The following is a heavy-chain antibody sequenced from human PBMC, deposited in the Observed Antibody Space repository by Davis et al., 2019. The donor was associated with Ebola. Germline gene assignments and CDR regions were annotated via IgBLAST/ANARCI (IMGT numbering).Heavy chain of an antibody. Sequence: GESLKISCAASGFTVSSNYMSWVRQAPGKGLEWVSAISGSGGSTYYADSVKGRFTISRDNSKNTLYLQTNSLRAEDTAVYYCARDRDTMVRGVILELNWFDPWGQGTLVTVSS. CDR2: ISGSGGST. D-gene: IGHD3-10*01. CDR3: ARDRDTMVRGVILELNWFDP. CDR1: GFTVSSNY. V-gene: IGHV3-23*01. J-gene: IGHJ5*02.